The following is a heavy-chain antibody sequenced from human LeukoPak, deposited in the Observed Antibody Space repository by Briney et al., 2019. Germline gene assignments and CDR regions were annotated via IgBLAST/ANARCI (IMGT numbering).Heavy chain of an antibody. D-gene: IGHD3-10*01. J-gene: IGHJ6*02. CDR3: ATSYGSGSYYSLPYYYYGMDV. Sequence: ASVKVSCKASGYTFTSYGISWVRQAPGQGLEWMGWISAYNGNTNYAQKLQGRVTMTTDTSTSTAYMELRSLRSDDTAVYYCATSYGSGSYYSLPYYYYGMDVWGQGTTVTVSS. V-gene: IGHV1-18*01. CDR2: ISAYNGNT. CDR1: GYTFTSYG.